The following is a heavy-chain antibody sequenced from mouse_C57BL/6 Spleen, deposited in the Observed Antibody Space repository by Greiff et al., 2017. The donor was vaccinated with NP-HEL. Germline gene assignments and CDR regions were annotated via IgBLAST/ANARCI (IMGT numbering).Heavy chain of an antibody. V-gene: IGHV1-64*01. CDR3: ARGELGREGFAY. CDR2: IHPNSGST. J-gene: IGHJ3*01. D-gene: IGHD4-1*01. Sequence: VKLQQPGAELVKPGASVKLSCKASGYTFTSYWMHWVKQRPGQGLEWIGMIHPNSGSTNYNEKFKSKATLTVDKSSSTAYMQLSSLTSEDSAVYYCARGELGREGFAYWGQGTLVTVSA. CDR1: GYTFTSYW.